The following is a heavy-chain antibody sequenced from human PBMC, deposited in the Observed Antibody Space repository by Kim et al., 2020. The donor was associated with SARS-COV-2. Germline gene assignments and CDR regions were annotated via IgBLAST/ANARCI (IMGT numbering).Heavy chain of an antibody. Sequence: GGSLRLSCAASGFTFSSYGMHWVRQAPGKGLEWVAVISYDGSNKYYADSVKGRFTISRDNSKNTLYLQMNSLRAEDTAVYYCAKSFRVLMVYATIDYWGQGTLVTVSS. V-gene: IGHV3-30*18. CDR3: AKSFRVLMVYATIDY. CDR2: ISYDGSNK. D-gene: IGHD2-8*01. CDR1: GFTFSSYG. J-gene: IGHJ4*02.